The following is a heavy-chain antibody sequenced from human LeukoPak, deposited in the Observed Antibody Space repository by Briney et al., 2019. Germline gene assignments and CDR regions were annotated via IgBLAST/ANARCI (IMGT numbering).Heavy chain of an antibody. D-gene: IGHD4-11*01. V-gene: IGHV3-49*03. CDR1: GFTFGDYA. CDR2: IRSKAYGGTT. CDR3: TRDDNTDRMTTYGYYYYYGMDV. J-gene: IGHJ6*02. Sequence: GGSLRLSCTASGFTFGDYAMSWFRQAPGKGLEWVGFIRSKAYGGTTEYAASVKGRFTISRDDSKSIAYLQMNSLKTEDTAVYYCTRDDNTDRMTTYGYYYYYGMDVWGQGTTVTVSS.